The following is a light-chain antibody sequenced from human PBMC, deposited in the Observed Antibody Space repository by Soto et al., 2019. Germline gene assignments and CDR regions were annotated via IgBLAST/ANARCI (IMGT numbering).Light chain of an antibody. V-gene: IGKV3-15*01. CDR2: GAS. J-gene: IGKJ1*01. CDR1: QSVNTN. Sequence: EIVMTQSPATLSVSPGERATLSCRASQSVNTNLAWFQQKPGQAPRLLINGASTRATGIPARFSGSGSGTKFTLTVDSLQSEDFAVYYCQQYVNWPRTFGQGTKVEIK. CDR3: QQYVNWPRT.